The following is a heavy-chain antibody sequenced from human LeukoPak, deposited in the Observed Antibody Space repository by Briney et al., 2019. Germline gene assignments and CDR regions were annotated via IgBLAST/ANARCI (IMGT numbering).Heavy chain of an antibody. D-gene: IGHD4-17*01. CDR1: GGSISSGDYY. J-gene: IGHJ4*02. CDR3: ARETTVTTYHFDY. Sequence: SETLSLTCIVSGGSISSGDYYWSWIRQAPGKGLEWIGHIYYSGSTYYNPSFKSRVTISVDRSNHQFSLKLTSVTAADTAVYYCARETTVTTYHFDYWGQGTLVTVSS. CDR2: IYYSGST. V-gene: IGHV4-30-4*01.